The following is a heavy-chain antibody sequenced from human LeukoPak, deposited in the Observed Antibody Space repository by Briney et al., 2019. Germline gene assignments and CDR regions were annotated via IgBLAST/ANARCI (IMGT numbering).Heavy chain of an antibody. D-gene: IGHD1-26*01. Sequence: GGSLRLSCAASGLAVSSNYMSWVRQAPGKGLEWVSVISSGGSTYYADSVKGRFTISRDNSKNTLYLQMNSLRAEDTAVYYCARDGLVGPFSSWGQGNLVTVSS. CDR2: ISSGGST. CDR1: GLAVSSNY. J-gene: IGHJ5*02. CDR3: ARDGLVGPFSS. V-gene: IGHV3-66*01.